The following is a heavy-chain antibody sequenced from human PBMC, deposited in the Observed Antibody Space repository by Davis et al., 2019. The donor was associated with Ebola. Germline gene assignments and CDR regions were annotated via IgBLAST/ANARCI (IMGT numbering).Heavy chain of an antibody. V-gene: IGHV3-74*01. CDR1: GFTFSSYR. CDR3: ARDGGYNWFDP. CDR2: INSDGSST. D-gene: IGHD3-16*01. J-gene: IGHJ5*02. Sequence: GESLKISCAASGFTFSSYRMHWVRQAPGKGLVWVSRINSDGSSTSYADSVKGRFTISRDNAKNTLYLQMNSLRAEDTAVYYCARDGGYNWFDPWGQGTLVTVSS.